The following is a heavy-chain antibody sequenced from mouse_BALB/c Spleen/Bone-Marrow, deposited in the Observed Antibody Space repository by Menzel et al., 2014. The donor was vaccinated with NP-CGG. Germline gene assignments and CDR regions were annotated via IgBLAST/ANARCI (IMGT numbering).Heavy chain of an antibody. V-gene: IGHV5-17*02. D-gene: IGHD2-14*01. Sequence: EVQLVESGGGLVQPGGSRKLSCAASGFTFSSFGMHWVRRAPEKGLEWVAYISSGSSTIYYADTVKGRFTISRDNPRNTLSLQMTSLRSEDTAMYYCARDRYDEYFDVWGAGTTVTVSS. CDR1: GFTFSSFG. CDR3: ARDRYDEYFDV. J-gene: IGHJ1*01. CDR2: ISSGSSTI.